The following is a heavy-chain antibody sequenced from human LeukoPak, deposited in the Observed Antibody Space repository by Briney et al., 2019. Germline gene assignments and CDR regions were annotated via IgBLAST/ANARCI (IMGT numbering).Heavy chain of an antibody. J-gene: IGHJ4*02. V-gene: IGHV5-51*01. CDR2: IYPGDPDT. CDR1: GYSFTTYW. Sequence: GASLKISCKGSGYSFTTYWIGWVRQMPGRGLEWMGIIYPGDPDTRYSPSFQGQVTISADKSISTAYLQWSRLKASDTAIYYCAKHSRTGSSFDPFEYWGQGTLVTVSS. D-gene: IGHD3-10*01. CDR3: AKHSRTGSSFDPFEY.